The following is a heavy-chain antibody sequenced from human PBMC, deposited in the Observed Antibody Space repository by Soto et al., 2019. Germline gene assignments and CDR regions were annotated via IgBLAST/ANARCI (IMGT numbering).Heavy chain of an antibody. V-gene: IGHV3-23*01. CDR2: ISGSGGST. Sequence: EVQLLESGGGLVQPGGSLRLSCAASGFTFSSYAMSWVRQAPGKGLEWVSAISGSGGSTYYADSVKGRFTISRDNSKNTRYLQMNSLRAEDTAVYYCAKDLEPLEWLLPHYYMDVWGKGTTVTVSS. D-gene: IGHD3-3*01. CDR3: AKDLEPLEWLLPHYYMDV. J-gene: IGHJ6*03. CDR1: GFTFSSYA.